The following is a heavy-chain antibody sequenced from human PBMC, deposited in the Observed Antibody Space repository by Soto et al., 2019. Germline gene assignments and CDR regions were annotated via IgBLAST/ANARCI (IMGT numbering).Heavy chain of an antibody. Sequence: QVQLVQSGAEVRKPGSSVKVSCKASGGTFSRHAISWVRQAPGQGLEWMGGIIPIFGTANHAQKFQGRVTIIADESTSTVYTEFSSLRSEETAMYYCARGWGYDSNDYYYAYWGQGTLVIVSS. V-gene: IGHV1-69*01. CDR2: IIPIFGTA. D-gene: IGHD3-22*01. CDR1: GGTFSRHA. CDR3: ARGWGYDSNDYYYAY. J-gene: IGHJ4*02.